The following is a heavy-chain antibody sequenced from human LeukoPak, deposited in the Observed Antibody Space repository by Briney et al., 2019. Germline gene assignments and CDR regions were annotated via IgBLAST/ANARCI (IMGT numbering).Heavy chain of an antibody. CDR2: IIPIFGTA. Sequence: ASVKVSCKASGGTFSSYAISWVRQAPGQGLEGMGGIIPIFGTANYAQKFQGRVTITADESTSTAYMELSSLRSEDTAVYYCARMWIQLWDPTHPYYFDYWGQGTLVTVSS. CDR1: GGTFSSYA. J-gene: IGHJ4*02. D-gene: IGHD5-18*01. V-gene: IGHV1-69*13. CDR3: ARMWIQLWDPTHPYYFDY.